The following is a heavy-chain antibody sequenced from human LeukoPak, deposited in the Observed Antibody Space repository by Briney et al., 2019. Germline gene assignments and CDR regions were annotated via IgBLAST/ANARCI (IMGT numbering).Heavy chain of an antibody. CDR3: AGAPNLYYFDY. V-gene: IGHV4-59*08. D-gene: IGHD4/OR15-4a*01. Sequence: SETLSLTCTVSGGSISSHYWSWIRQPPGKGLEWIGHIYYSGTTNYNPSLKSRVTISVDTSKNQFSLKVSSVTAADTAVHHCAGAPNLYYFDYWGQGTLVTVSS. CDR1: GGSISSHY. J-gene: IGHJ4*02. CDR2: IYYSGTT.